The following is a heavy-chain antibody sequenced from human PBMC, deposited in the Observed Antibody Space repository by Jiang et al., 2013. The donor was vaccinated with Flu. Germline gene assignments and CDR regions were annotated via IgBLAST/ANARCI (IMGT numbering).Heavy chain of an antibody. CDR2: IYYSGST. V-gene: IGHV4-39*07. Sequence: SLTCTVSGGSISSSSYYWGWIRQPPGKGLEWIGSIYYSGSTYYNPSLKSRVTISVDTSKNQFSLKLSSVTAADTAVYYCARHEGRGVGATKGIDYWGQGTLVTVSS. D-gene: IGHD1-26*01. J-gene: IGHJ4*02. CDR3: ARHEGRGVGATKGIDY. CDR1: GGSISSSSYY.